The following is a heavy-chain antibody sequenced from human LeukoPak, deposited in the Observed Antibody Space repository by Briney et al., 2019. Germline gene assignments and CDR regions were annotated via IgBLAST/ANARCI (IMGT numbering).Heavy chain of an antibody. J-gene: IGHJ4*02. V-gene: IGHV3-11*04. D-gene: IGHD6-19*01. CDR3: ARVQRGIAVALDY. CDR1: GFTFSDYY. Sequence: GGSLRLSCAASGFTFSDYYMSWIRQAPGKGLEWVSYISDTGSTIYYADSVKGRFTISRDNVKNLLYLQMNSLRAEDTAVYYCARVQRGIAVALDYWGQGTLATVSS. CDR2: ISDTGSTI.